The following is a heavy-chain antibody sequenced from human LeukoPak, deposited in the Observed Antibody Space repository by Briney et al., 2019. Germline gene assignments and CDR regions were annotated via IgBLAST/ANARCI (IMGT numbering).Heavy chain of an antibody. CDR1: GGTFSSYA. CDR3: ARDTPTENYYYYGMDV. J-gene: IGHJ6*02. CDR2: IIPIFGIA. D-gene: IGHD2-15*01. Sequence: SVKVSCKASGGTFSSYAISWVRQAPGQGLEWMGRIIPIFGIANYAQKFQGRVTITADKSTSTAYMELSSLRSEDTAVYYCARDTPTENYYYYGMDVWGQGTTVTVSS. V-gene: IGHV1-69*04.